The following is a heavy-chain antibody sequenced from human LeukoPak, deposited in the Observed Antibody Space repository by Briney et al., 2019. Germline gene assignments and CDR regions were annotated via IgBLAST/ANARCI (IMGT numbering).Heavy chain of an antibody. J-gene: IGHJ5*02. Sequence: EASVKVSCKASGYSLSDHYMHWVRQAPGQGLEWMGGIIPIFGTANYAQKFQGRVTITADESTSTAYMELSSLRSEDTAVYYCARGLSGGSCYGGCWFDPWGQGTLVTVSS. CDR2: IIPIFGTA. CDR1: GYSLSDHY. CDR3: ARGLSGGSCYGGCWFDP. D-gene: IGHD2-15*01. V-gene: IGHV1-69*13.